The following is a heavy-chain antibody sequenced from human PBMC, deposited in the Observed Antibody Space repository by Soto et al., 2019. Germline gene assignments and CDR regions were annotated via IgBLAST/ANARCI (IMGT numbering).Heavy chain of an antibody. Sequence: SETLSLTCAVSGGSISSGGYSWNWIRQPPGKGLEWIGYIYHSGSTYYNPSLKSRVTISVDKSKNQFSLKLTSVTAADTAVYYCARGSGYSYGFNWFDPWGQGTLVTVSS. V-gene: IGHV4-30-2*01. J-gene: IGHJ5*02. CDR2: IYHSGST. D-gene: IGHD5-18*01. CDR3: ARGSGYSYGFNWFDP. CDR1: GGSISSGGYS.